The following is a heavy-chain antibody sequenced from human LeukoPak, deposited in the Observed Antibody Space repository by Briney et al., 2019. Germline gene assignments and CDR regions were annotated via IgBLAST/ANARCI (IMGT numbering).Heavy chain of an antibody. J-gene: IGHJ4*02. CDR1: GFTFSSYS. CDR2: ISSSSSYI. V-gene: IGHV3-21*01. CDR3: AREGTYYYDSSGPLDY. D-gene: IGHD3-22*01. Sequence: GGSLRLSCAASGFTFSSYSMNWVRQAPGKGLPWLSSISSSSSYIYYADSVKGRFTISRDNAKNSLYLQMNSLRAEDTAVYYCAREGTYYYDSSGPLDYWGQGTLVTVSS.